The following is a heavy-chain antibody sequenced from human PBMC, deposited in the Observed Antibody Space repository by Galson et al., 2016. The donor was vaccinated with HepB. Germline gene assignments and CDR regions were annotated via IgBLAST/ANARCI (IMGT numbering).Heavy chain of an antibody. V-gene: IGHV4-39*01. D-gene: IGHD4-23*01. CDR2: IYYSVNS. CDR1: GGSIISTKYY. Sequence: SETLSLTCTVSGGSIISTKYYWGWIRQSPGKGLEWIATIYYSVNSYYNPSLKSRVAISVDTSKNQLSLRLTSVTAADTAGYFCARRVSGRWYESFEGYFDLWGRGNLVTVSS. J-gene: IGHJ2*01. CDR3: ARRVSGRWYESFEGYFDL.